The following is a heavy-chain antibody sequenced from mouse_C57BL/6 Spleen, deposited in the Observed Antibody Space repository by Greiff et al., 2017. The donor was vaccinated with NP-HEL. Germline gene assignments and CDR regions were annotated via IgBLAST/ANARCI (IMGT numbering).Heavy chain of an antibody. CDR3: ARDSGGFAY. CDR1: GFTFSSYA. CDR2: ISDGGGYT. Sequence: EVNLVESGGGLVKPGGSLKLSCAASGFTFSSYAMSWVRQTPEKRLEWVATISDGGGYTYYPDNVKGRFTISRDNAKNNLYLQMSHLKSEDTAMYYCARDSGGFAYWGQGTLVTVSA. J-gene: IGHJ3*01. D-gene: IGHD3-2*02. V-gene: IGHV5-4*01.